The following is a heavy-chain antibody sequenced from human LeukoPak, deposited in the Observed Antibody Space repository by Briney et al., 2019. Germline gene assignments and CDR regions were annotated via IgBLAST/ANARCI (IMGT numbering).Heavy chain of an antibody. CDR3: ARARPRYCSSTSCYLIDYFDY. CDR2: ISAYNGNT. J-gene: IGHJ4*02. D-gene: IGHD2-2*01. Sequence: ASVKVSCKASGGTFSSYAISWVRQAPGQGLEWMGWISAYNGNTNYAQKLQGRVTMTTDTSTSTAYMELRSLRSDDTAVYYCARARPRYCSSTSCYLIDYFDYWAREPWSPSPQ. CDR1: GGTFSSYA. V-gene: IGHV1-18*01.